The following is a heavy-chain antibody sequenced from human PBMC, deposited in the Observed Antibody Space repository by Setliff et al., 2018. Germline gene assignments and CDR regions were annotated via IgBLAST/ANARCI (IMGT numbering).Heavy chain of an antibody. V-gene: IGHV3-74*01. CDR2: INWSGGSR. CDR1: GFTFSSHW. Sequence: GGSLRLSCAAAGFTFSSHWMHWVRQAPGKRLMWVSSINWSGGSRAYADSLKGRFTISRDNTENSLYLQMNSLRVEDTAFYYCAKVRLPNSYMRSGVESWGQGTLVTVS. D-gene: IGHD1-20*01. J-gene: IGHJ5*01. CDR3: AKVRLPNSYMRSGVES.